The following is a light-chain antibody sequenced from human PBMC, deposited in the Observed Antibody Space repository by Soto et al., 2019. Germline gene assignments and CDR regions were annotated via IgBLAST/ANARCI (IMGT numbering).Light chain of an antibody. CDR3: LQTHSLPVA. V-gene: IGKV1-39*01. J-gene: IGKJ4*01. CDR2: GAS. Sequence: IQVTQSPSSLSASVGDRVTITCRASQTIGSHLNWYQQKPGTGPKLLIYGASSLHGGVPSRFSGLGSGTDFTLTISTLRPEDFATYYCLQTHSLPVAFGGGTKVE. CDR1: QTIGSH.